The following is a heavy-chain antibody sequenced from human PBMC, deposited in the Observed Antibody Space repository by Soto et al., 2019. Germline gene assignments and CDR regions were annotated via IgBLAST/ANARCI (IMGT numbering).Heavy chain of an antibody. Sequence: QLQLQESGSGLVKPSQTLSLTCAVSGGSISSGGYSWSWIRQPPGKGLEWIGYIFHSGSTYYNPSLKSRVTISVDRSRNQFSLKLSSVTAADTAVYYCAGSDYYDSSGYQYFQLWGQGTLVTVSS. D-gene: IGHD3-22*01. J-gene: IGHJ1*01. CDR1: GGSISSGGYS. CDR3: AGSDYYDSSGYQYFQL. CDR2: IFHSGST. V-gene: IGHV4-30-2*01.